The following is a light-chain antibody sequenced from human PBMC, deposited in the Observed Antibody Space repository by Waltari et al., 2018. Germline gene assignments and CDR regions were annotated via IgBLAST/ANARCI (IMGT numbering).Light chain of an antibody. CDR2: EVS. CDR3: YSYARTITFV. Sequence: QSALTQPASVSGSPGQSITIPCAGTSSAVGNSNHPSWYQQHPGRAPTLIIYEVSERPSGVSNRFSGSKSGNTASLTISGLQPEDEADYYCYSYARTITFVFGGGTKLTVL. CDR1: SSAVGNSNH. J-gene: IGLJ3*02. V-gene: IGLV2-23*02.